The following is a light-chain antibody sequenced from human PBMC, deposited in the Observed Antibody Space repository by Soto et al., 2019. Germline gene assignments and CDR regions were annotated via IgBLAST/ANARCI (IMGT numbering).Light chain of an antibody. V-gene: IGKV3-20*01. CDR1: QSVSSSS. CDR3: QQYGSSPIT. Sequence: EIVLTQPPGTLSLSPGERATLSCWATQSVSSSSLAWYQQKPGQAPRLLIYGVSSRATGIPDRFSGSGSGTDFTLTISRLEPEDFAVYYCQQYGSSPITFGHGTRLEIK. J-gene: IGKJ5*01. CDR2: GVS.